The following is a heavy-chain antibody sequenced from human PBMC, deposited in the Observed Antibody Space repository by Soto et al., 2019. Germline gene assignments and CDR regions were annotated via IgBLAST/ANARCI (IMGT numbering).Heavy chain of an antibody. V-gene: IGHV3-30*03. D-gene: IGHD2-8*02. CDR3: ARDYARGWCQF. CDR2: ISFDGDK. J-gene: IGHJ4*02. Sequence: QVKLVESGGGVVQPGTSLRLSCIASGFDFSNSGIQWVRQTPGKGLEWVALISFDGDKYYVDSVKGRFTISRDNPTNTVYLQMNRLRPEDTGVYYCARDYARGWCQFWGQGTLVTISS. CDR1: GFDFSNSG.